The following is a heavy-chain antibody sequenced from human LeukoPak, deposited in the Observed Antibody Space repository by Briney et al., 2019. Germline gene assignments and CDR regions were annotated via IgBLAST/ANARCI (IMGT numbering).Heavy chain of an antibody. Sequence: GGSLRLSCAASRFTFSSYSMNWVRQAPGKGLEWVSSISSSGSYIYYADSVKGRFTISRDNSKNTLYLQMNSLRAEDTAVYYCARVPTTRENYFDYWGQGTLVTVSS. J-gene: IGHJ4*02. CDR1: RFTFSSYS. D-gene: IGHD4-17*01. CDR3: ARVPTTRENYFDY. V-gene: IGHV3-21*01. CDR2: ISSSGSYI.